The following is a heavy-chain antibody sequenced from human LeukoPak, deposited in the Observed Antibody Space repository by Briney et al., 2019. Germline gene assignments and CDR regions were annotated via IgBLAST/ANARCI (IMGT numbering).Heavy chain of an antibody. CDR1: GFTVSSNY. CDR2: IKQDGSEK. CDR3: ARDQGIQFLEWFRGYYFDY. J-gene: IGHJ4*02. V-gene: IGHV3-7*03. D-gene: IGHD3-3*01. Sequence: GGSLRLSCAASGFTVSSNYMSWVRQAPGKGLEWVANIKQDGSEKYYVDSVKGRFTISRDNAKNSLYLQMNSLRAEDTAVYYCARDQGIQFLEWFRGYYFDYWGQGTLVTVSS.